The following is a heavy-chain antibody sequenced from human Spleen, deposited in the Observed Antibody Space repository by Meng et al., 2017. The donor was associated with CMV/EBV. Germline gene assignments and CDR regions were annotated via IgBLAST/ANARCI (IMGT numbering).Heavy chain of an antibody. D-gene: IGHD3-3*02. CDR3: ARSVPFYYFDY. J-gene: IGHJ4*02. CDR2: INHSGST. CDR1: GGSFSGYY. Sequence: LTCAGYGGSFSGYYWSWIRQPPGKGLEWIGEINHSGSTNYNPSLKSRVTISVDTSKNQFSLKLSSVTAADTAVYYCARSVPFYYFDYWGQGTLVTVSS. V-gene: IGHV4-34*01.